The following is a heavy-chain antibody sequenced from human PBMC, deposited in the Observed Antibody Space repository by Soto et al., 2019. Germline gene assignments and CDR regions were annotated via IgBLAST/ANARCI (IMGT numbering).Heavy chain of an antibody. CDR3: AKEESYYSGNDY. J-gene: IGHJ4*02. Sequence: EVQLLESGGGLVQPGGSLRLSCAASGFTFNNYAMSWVRQAPGKGLEWVSTISGSGSSTYYADSVKGRFTISRDNSKDTLYLQMNSLRAEDTAVYYCAKEESYYSGNDYWGQGTLVTVSS. CDR2: ISGSGSST. V-gene: IGHV3-23*01. CDR1: GFTFNNYA. D-gene: IGHD3-10*01.